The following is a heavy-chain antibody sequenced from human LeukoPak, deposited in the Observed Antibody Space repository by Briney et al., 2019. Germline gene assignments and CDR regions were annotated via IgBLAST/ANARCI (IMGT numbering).Heavy chain of an antibody. J-gene: IGHJ3*02. CDR2: IYPGDSDT. Sequence: GESLKISCKGSGYSFTSYWIGWVRQMPGKGLEGMGIIYPGDSDTRYSPSFQGQVTISADKSISTAYLQWSSLKASDTAMYYCARSMYSSSSGDAFDIWGQGTMVTVSS. CDR1: GYSFTSYW. D-gene: IGHD6-6*01. CDR3: ARSMYSSSSGDAFDI. V-gene: IGHV5-51*01.